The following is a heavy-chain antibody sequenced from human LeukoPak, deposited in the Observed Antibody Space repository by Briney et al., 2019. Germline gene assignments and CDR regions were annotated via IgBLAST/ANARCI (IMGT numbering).Heavy chain of an antibody. CDR3: ARGQYSSKGGSWFDP. Sequence: GASVKVSCKASGYTFTGYYMHWVRQAPGQGLEWMGWINPNSGGTNYAQKFQGRVTMTRDTSISTAYMELSRLRSDDTAVYYCARGQYSSKGGSWFDPWGQGTLVTVSS. J-gene: IGHJ5*02. CDR2: INPNSGGT. CDR1: GYTFTGYY. D-gene: IGHD6-13*01. V-gene: IGHV1-2*02.